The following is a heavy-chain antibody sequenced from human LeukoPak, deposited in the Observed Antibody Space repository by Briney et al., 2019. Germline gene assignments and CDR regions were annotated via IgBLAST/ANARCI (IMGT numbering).Heavy chain of an antibody. J-gene: IGHJ4*02. V-gene: IGHV3-30*18. Sequence: GGSLRLSCAASGFTFSSYGMHWVRQAPGKGLEWVAVISYDGSNKYYADSVKGRFTISRDNSKNTLYLQMNSLRAEDTAVYYCAKAMITFGGVIVQPDYWGQGTLVTVSS. CDR2: ISYDGSNK. CDR3: AKAMITFGGVIVQPDY. CDR1: GFTFSSYG. D-gene: IGHD3-16*02.